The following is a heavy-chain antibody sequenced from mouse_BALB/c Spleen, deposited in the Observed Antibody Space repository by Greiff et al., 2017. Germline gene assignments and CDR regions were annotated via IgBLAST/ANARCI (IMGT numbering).Heavy chain of an antibody. CDR3: ARSAIYDGYYAMDY. J-gene: IGHJ4*01. CDR1: GYTFTSYW. V-gene: IGHV1-87*01. Sequence: VQLQQSGAELARPGASVKLSCKASGYTFTSYWMQWVKQRPGQGLEWIGAIYPGDGDTRYTQKFKGKATLTADKSSSTAYMQLSSLASEDSAVYYCARSAIYDGYYAMDYWGQGTSVTVSS. D-gene: IGHD2-3*01. CDR2: IYPGDGDT.